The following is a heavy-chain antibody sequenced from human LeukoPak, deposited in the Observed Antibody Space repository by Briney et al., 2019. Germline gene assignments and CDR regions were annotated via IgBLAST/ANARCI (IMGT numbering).Heavy chain of an antibody. CDR3: ARGLYKVGATLDY. V-gene: IGHV4-34*01. CDR1: GGSFSGYY. D-gene: IGHD1-26*01. J-gene: IGHJ4*02. CDR2: INHSGST. Sequence: ASETLSLTCAVYGGSFSGYYWSWIRQPPEKGLEWIGEINHSGSTNYNPSLKSRVTISVDTSKSQFSLKLSSVTAADTAVYYCARGLYKVGATLDYWGQGTLVTVSS.